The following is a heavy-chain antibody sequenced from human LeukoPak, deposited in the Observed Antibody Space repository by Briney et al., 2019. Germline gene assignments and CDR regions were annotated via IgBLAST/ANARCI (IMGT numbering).Heavy chain of an antibody. Sequence: GGSLRLSCAASGFTFSSYSMNWVRQAPGKGLEWVSYITTSGSSIYYVDSVKGRFTISRDNAKNSLYLQMNSLRDDDTAMYYCARVRGGYYFDYWGQGTLVTVSS. CDR2: ITTSGSSI. D-gene: IGHD3-10*01. CDR1: GFTFSSYS. CDR3: ARVRGGYYFDY. V-gene: IGHV3-48*02. J-gene: IGHJ4*02.